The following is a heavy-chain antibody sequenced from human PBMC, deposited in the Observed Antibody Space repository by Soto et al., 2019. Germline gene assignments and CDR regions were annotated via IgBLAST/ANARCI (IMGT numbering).Heavy chain of an antibody. Sequence: SETLSLTCTVSGGSISSSSYYWGWIRQPPGKGLEWIGSIYYSGSTYYNPSLKSRVTISVDTSKNQFSLKLSSVTAADTAVYYCATPGDYGSGSYYNPYFDYWGQGTLVTVSS. D-gene: IGHD3-10*01. CDR1: GGSISSSSYY. CDR3: ATPGDYGSGSYYNPYFDY. CDR2: IYYSGST. J-gene: IGHJ4*02. V-gene: IGHV4-39*01.